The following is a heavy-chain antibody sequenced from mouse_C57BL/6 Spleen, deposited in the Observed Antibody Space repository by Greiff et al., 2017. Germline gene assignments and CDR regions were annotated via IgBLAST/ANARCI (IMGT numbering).Heavy chain of an antibody. D-gene: IGHD2-4*01. V-gene: IGHV1-54*01. CDR2: INPGSGGT. CDR1: GYAFTNYL. Sequence: VQLQQSGAELVRPGTSVKVSCKASGYAFTNYLIAWVKQRPGQGLEWIGVINPGSGGTNYNEKFKGKATLTADKSSSTAYMQLSSLTSEDSAVYFCARGYDYDGRGFDYWGQGTTLTVSS. CDR3: ARGYDYDGRGFDY. J-gene: IGHJ2*01.